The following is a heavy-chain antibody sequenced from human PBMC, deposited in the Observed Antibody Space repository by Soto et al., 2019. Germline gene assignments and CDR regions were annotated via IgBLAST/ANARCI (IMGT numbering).Heavy chain of an antibody. CDR3: ARGGIAVAGKRGLLDY. D-gene: IGHD6-19*01. J-gene: IGHJ4*02. CDR2: INHSGST. V-gene: IGHV4-34*01. CDR1: GGSFSGYY. Sequence: SLTCAVYGGSFSGYYWSWIRQPPGKGLEWIGEINHSGSTNYNPSLKSRVTISVDTSKNQFSLKLSSVTAADTAVYYCARGGIAVAGKRGLLDYWGQGTLVTVSS.